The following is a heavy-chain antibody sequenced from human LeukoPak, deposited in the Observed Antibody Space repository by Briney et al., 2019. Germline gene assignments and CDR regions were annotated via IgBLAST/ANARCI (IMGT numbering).Heavy chain of an antibody. CDR2: MKQDGSEK. CDR3: ARVYRSYSFDAFDI. V-gene: IGHV3-7*01. Sequence: GGSLRLSCAASGFTFSSYWMSWVRQAPGKGLEWVANMKQDGSEKYYVDSVKGRFTISRDNAKNSLYLQMNSLRAEDTAVYYCARVYRSYSFDAFDIWGQGTMVTVSS. CDR1: GFTFSSYW. J-gene: IGHJ3*02. D-gene: IGHD1-14*01.